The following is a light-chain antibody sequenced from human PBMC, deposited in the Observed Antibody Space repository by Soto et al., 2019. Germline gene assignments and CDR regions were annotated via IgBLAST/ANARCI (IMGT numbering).Light chain of an antibody. CDR2: DAS. CDR1: QSIGSL. V-gene: IGKV1-5*01. J-gene: IGKJ2*01. CDR3: QQYQGSSPHT. Sequence: DIQMTQSPSTLSASVGDRVTIACRASQSIGSLLAWYQQRPGKAPRLLIYDASSVESGVPSRFSGSGSGTDFPLAISGLQPDDFATYYCQQYQGSSPHTFGRGTKLDMK.